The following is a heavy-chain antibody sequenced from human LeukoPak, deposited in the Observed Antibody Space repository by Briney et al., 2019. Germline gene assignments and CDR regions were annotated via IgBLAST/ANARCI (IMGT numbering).Heavy chain of an antibody. CDR2: INPNSGGT. Sequence: ASVKVSCKASGYTFTGYYMHWVRKAPGQGLEWMGWINPNSGGTNYAQKFQGRVTMTRDTSISTAYMELSRLRSDDTAVYYCARGRDSSGWSDWGTDYWGQGTLVTVSS. J-gene: IGHJ4*02. CDR1: GYTFTGYY. V-gene: IGHV1-2*02. D-gene: IGHD6-19*01. CDR3: ARGRDSSGWSDWGTDY.